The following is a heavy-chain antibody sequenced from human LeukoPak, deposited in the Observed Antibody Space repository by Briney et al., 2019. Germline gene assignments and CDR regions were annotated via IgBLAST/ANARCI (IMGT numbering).Heavy chain of an antibody. J-gene: IGHJ4*02. CDR1: GFTIGDYV. Sequence: QPGRSLRLSCTASGFTIGDYVMSWFRQAPGKGLEWVSVIYSDGSTYYADSVKGRFTISRDNSKNTLDLQMTGLRAEDTAVYYCARERGRGRDSPWFDYWGQGTLVTVSS. CDR2: IYSDGST. V-gene: IGHV3-53*01. D-gene: IGHD1-26*01. CDR3: ARERGRGRDSPWFDY.